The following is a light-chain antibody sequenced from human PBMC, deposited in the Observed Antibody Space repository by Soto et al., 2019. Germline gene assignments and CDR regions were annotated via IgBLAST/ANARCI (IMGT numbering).Light chain of an antibody. Sequence: DIQMTQSPSSVSASVGDRVTITCRASQGLGVWLGWYQQKPGKAPQLLIFGASGLQSGVPSRFSGSGSGTDFTLTISSRQPEDCATYYCQQAYSFPLTFGGGTKVEIK. CDR1: QGLGVW. V-gene: IGKV1-12*01. CDR3: QQAYSFPLT. CDR2: GAS. J-gene: IGKJ4*01.